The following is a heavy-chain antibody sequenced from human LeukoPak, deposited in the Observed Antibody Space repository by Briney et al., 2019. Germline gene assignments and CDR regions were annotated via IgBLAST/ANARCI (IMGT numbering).Heavy chain of an antibody. V-gene: IGHV4-39*02. CDR1: GGSTSGGNYY. CDR2: ISSSGST. J-gene: IGHJ4*02. Sequence: SETLSLTCIVSGGSTSGGNYYWGWIRRPPGKGLEWIGGISSSGSTHYNPSLKSRITISIDTSKNHFSLKLSSVTAADTAVYYCARLGAGPTYYDFWSGYSSFYFDYWGQGTLVTVSS. D-gene: IGHD3-3*01. CDR3: ARLGAGPTYYDFWSGYSSFYFDY.